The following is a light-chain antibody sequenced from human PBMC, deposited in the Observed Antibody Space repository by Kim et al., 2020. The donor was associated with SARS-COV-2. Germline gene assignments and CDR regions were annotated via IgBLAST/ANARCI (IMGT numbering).Light chain of an antibody. CDR3: QQRNSWPPSYS. CDR1: QSVSSY. V-gene: IGKV3-11*01. Sequence: SPGKRATHPFRASQSVSSYLAWYQPNVGQAPRLLMYNACNRATGIPPSLSGSGAGTDFTLTISSLEPEDFAVYYCQQRNSWPPSYSFGQGTKLEI. CDR2: NAC. J-gene: IGKJ2*03.